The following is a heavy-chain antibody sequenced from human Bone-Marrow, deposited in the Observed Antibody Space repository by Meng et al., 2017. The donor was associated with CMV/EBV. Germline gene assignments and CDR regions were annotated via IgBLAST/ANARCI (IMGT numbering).Heavy chain of an antibody. CDR3: ARPRRGYSGYDYYPRSYSSSWGLGLVAP. V-gene: IGHV4-34*01. Sequence: SETLSLTCAVYGGSFSGYYWSWIRQPPGKGLEWIGEINHSGSTNYNPSLKSRVTITVDTSKSQFSLKLSCVTAAGTAVYYCARPRRGYSGYDYYPRSYSSSWGLGLVAPWGQGTLVTVSS. D-gene: IGHD5-12*01. CDR2: INHSGST. J-gene: IGHJ5*02. CDR1: GGSFSGYY.